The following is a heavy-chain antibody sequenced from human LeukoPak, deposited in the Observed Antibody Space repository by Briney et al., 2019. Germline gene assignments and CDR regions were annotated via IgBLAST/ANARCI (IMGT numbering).Heavy chain of an antibody. Sequence: PGGSLRLSCAASGFTFSSYWMSWVRQAPGKGLEWVANIKQDGSEKYYVDSVKGRFTISRDNAKNSLYLQMNSLRAEDTAVYYCARDQGPLTFSGYYNYWGQGTLVTVSS. J-gene: IGHJ4*02. D-gene: IGHD3-22*01. CDR2: IKQDGSEK. CDR1: GFTFSSYW. CDR3: ARDQGPLTFSGYYNY. V-gene: IGHV3-7*01.